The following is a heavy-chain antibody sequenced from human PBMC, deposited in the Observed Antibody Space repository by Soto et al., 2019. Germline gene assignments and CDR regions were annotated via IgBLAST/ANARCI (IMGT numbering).Heavy chain of an antibody. CDR2: ISASGSST. J-gene: IGHJ4*02. CDR1: KFTFSNYA. CDR3: VKGMAYFYDSGSYPFDY. Sequence: LRLSCAASKFTFSNYAMSWVRQVPGKGLERVSAISASGSSTYYADSVKGRFTISRDNSKNTLYLQMNSLRAEDTAVYYCVKGMAYFYDSGSYPFDYWGQGTLVTVSS. V-gene: IGHV3-23*01. D-gene: IGHD3-10*01.